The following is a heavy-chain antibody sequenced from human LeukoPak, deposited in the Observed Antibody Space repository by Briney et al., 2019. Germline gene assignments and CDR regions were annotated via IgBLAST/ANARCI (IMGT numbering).Heavy chain of an antibody. D-gene: IGHD5-12*01. J-gene: IGHJ4*02. V-gene: IGHV1-3*03. Sequence: GASVKVSCKASGYTFTSYGISWVRQAPGQRLEWMGWINAGNGNTKYSQEFQGRVTITRDTSASTAYMELSSLRSEDMAVYYCARWTGYGYDYWGQGTLVTVSS. CDR1: GYTFTSYG. CDR2: INAGNGNT. CDR3: ARWTGYGYDY.